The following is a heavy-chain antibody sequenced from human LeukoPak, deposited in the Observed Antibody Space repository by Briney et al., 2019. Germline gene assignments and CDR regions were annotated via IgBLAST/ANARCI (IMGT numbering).Heavy chain of an antibody. J-gene: IGHJ4*02. Sequence: GASVEVSCKASGGTFTNYAISWVRQAPGQGLEWMGGIIPMYGTPSYAQNFQGKVTITTDESTSTSNLELNSPRSEDTAVYYCAWPDKAAQYGPFDYWGQGTLVIVSS. D-gene: IGHD6-6*01. CDR3: AWPDKAAQYGPFDY. CDR2: IIPMYGTP. CDR1: GGTFTNYA. V-gene: IGHV1-69*05.